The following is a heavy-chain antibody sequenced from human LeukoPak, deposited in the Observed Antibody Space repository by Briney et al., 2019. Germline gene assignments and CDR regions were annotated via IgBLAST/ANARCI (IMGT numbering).Heavy chain of an antibody. CDR1: GFTFRNFA. CDR2: ISGSGGST. J-gene: IGHJ2*01. V-gene: IGHV3-23*01. CDR3: AKDFGVVTSGWYFDL. D-gene: IGHD4-23*01. Sequence: PGGSLRLSCAASGFTFRNFALNWVRQAPGKGLEWVSTISGSGGSTYYADSVKGRFTISRDNSKNTLYLQMNSLRAEDTAVYYCAKDFGVVTSGWYFDLWGRGTLVTVSS.